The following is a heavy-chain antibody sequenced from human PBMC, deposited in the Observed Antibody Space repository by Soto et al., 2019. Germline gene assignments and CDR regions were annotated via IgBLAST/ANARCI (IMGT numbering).Heavy chain of an antibody. CDR2: IYYSGST. J-gene: IGHJ4*02. Sequence: SETLSLTCTVSGGSISSYYWSWIRQPPGKGLEWIGYIYYSGSTNYNPSLKSRVTISVDTPKNQFSLKLSSVTAADTAVYYCARHATMVRIHLRSRQLFDYWGQGTLVTVSS. V-gene: IGHV4-59*08. CDR3: ARHATMVRIHLRSRQLFDY. D-gene: IGHD3-10*01. CDR1: GGSISSYY.